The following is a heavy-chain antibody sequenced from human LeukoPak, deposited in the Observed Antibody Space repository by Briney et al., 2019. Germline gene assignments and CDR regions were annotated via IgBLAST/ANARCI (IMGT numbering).Heavy chain of an antibody. V-gene: IGHV3-11*01. Sequence: GVLRLSCAASGFTFSDYYMSWIRQAPGKGLEWVSYISSSGSTIYYADSVKGRFTISRDNAKNSLYLQMNSLRAEDTAVYYCASGLGSGSYKYYYYGMDVWGQGTTVTVSS. CDR1: GFTFSDYY. J-gene: IGHJ6*02. CDR3: ASGLGSGSYKYYYYGMDV. D-gene: IGHD3-10*01. CDR2: ISSSGSTI.